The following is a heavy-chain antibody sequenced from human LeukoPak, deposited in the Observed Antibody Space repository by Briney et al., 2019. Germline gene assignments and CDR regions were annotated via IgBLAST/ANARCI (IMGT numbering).Heavy chain of an antibody. Sequence: SDTLSLTCAVSGYSVISSNWWGWIRQPPGKGLEWIGYIYDSGSTNYNPSLKSRVTISVDTSKNQFSLKLSSVTAADTAVYYCARGEICGGDCYPIDHYYMDVWGKGTTVTVSS. J-gene: IGHJ6*03. D-gene: IGHD2-21*02. CDR1: GYSVISSNW. CDR3: ARGEICGGDCYPIDHYYMDV. V-gene: IGHV4-28*03. CDR2: IYDSGST.